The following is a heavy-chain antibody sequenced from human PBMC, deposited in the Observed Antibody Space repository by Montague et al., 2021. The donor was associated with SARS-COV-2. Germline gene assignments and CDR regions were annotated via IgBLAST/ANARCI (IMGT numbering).Heavy chain of an antibody. CDR1: GASIRNSDYS. D-gene: IGHD2-15*01. CDR2: IYNGGTT. Sequence: SETLSLTCTVSGASIRNSDYSWGWVRQPPGKGLEWIGNIYNGGTTFYNPSLKSRVTIFVDTSKNQFSLKLSYVTAADTAVYYCATRTRYPQNDFGFWGQGTLVTVAS. J-gene: IGHJ4*02. CDR3: ATRTRYPQNDFGF. V-gene: IGHV4-39*01.